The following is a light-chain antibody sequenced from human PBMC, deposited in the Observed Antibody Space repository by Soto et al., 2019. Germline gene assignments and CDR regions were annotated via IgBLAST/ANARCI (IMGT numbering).Light chain of an antibody. CDR3: HSYDNSLNGFV. Sequence: QSALTQPPSVSGAPGQRVTISCTGSSSNIGSGSFVHWYRQLPGTAPKLLISDDTDRTSGIPDRFSGSRSGTSASLAITGLQAEDEADYYCHSYDNSLNGFVFGTGTKVTVL. V-gene: IGLV1-40*01. J-gene: IGLJ1*01. CDR2: DDT. CDR1: SSNIGSGSF.